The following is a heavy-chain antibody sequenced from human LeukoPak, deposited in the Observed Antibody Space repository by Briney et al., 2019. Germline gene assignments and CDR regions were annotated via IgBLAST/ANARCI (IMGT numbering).Heavy chain of an antibody. CDR2: IYYSGTS. CDR3: ASGRRNGYLYWDY. V-gene: IGHV4-39*07. J-gene: IGHJ4*02. D-gene: IGHD5-24*01. CDR1: GGSISSTSYY. Sequence: SETLSLTCTVSGGSISSTSYYWGRIRQPPGRGLEWIGDIYYSGTSDYNSSLKSRVTISVDTSKNQFSLKLSSLTAADTAVYYCASGRRNGYLYWDYWGQGTLVTVSS.